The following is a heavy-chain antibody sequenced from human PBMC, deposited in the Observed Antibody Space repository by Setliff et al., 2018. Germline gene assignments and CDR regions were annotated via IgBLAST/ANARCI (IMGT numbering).Heavy chain of an antibody. J-gene: IGHJ4*02. CDR1: GDSMSSYY. D-gene: IGHD2-21*02. CDR2: IYTSGTT. V-gene: IGHV4-4*08. Sequence: PSETLSLTCTVSGDSMSSYYWSWIRQSPGKGLEWIGYIYTSGTTKYNPSLKSRVTISVDTSKNQFSLKLSSVAAADTAVYYCARGFDVCGGGACYTDGPYYFDYWGLGTLVTVS. CDR3: ARGFDVCGGGACYTDGPYYFDY.